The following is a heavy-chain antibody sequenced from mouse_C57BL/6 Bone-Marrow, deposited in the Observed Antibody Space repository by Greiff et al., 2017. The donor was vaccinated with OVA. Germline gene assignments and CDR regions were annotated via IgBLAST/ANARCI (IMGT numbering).Heavy chain of an antibody. CDR3: TADFDD. J-gene: IGHJ2*01. CDR1: GFTFSNYW. CDR2: ISLKSATHAT. Sequence: EVKVEESGGGLVPPGGSMKLSCVASGFTFSNYWMNWVRQSPEKGLEWVAQISLKSATHATPYAESLKGRFTISRDDYKSSVYLQMNNIRAEDTGIYYCTADFDDWGQGTTLTVSS. V-gene: IGHV6-3*01.